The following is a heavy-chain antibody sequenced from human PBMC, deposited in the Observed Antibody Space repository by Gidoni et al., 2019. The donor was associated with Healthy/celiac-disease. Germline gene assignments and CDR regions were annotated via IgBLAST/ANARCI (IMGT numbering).Heavy chain of an antibody. CDR1: GGSFSGYY. J-gene: IGHJ4*02. D-gene: IGHD6-13*01. CDR3: ARVARNSSSSWSESTFDY. Sequence: QVQLQQWGAGLLKPSETLSLTCAVYGGSFSGYYWSWIRQPPGKGLEWIGEINHSGSTNYNPSLKSRVTISVDTSKNQFSLKLSSVTAADTAVYYCARVARNSSSSWSESTFDYWGQGTLVTVSS. V-gene: IGHV4-34*01. CDR2: INHSGST.